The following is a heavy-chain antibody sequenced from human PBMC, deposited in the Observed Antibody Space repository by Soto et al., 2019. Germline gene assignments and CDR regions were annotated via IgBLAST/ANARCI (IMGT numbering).Heavy chain of an antibody. V-gene: IGHV3-23*01. Sequence: GGFLRLSCAASGFTFSSYAMSWVRQAPGKGLEWVSAISGSGGSTYYADSVKGRFTISRDNSKNTLYLQMNSLRAEDTAVYYCAKERSPDRIAVAGTSFFDYWGQGTLVTVSS. CDR1: GFTFSSYA. D-gene: IGHD6-19*01. J-gene: IGHJ4*02. CDR3: AKERSPDRIAVAGTSFFDY. CDR2: ISGSGGST.